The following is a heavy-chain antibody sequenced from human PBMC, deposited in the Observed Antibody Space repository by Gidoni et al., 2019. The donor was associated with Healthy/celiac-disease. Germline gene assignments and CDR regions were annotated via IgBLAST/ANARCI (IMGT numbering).Heavy chain of an antibody. Sequence: QVQLVQSGAEVKKPGASVKVSCKASGYTFTGYYMHWVRQAPGQGLEWMGWINPNSGGTNYAQKFQGRVTMTRDTSISTAYMELSRLRSDDTAVYYCARKGGRGRTSYYFDYWGQGTLVTVSS. V-gene: IGHV1-2*02. CDR2: INPNSGGT. CDR3: ARKGGRGRTSYYFDY. J-gene: IGHJ4*02. D-gene: IGHD2-15*01. CDR1: GYTFTGYY.